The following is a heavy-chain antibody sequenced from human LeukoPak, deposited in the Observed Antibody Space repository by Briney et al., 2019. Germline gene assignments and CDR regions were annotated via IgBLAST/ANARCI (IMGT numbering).Heavy chain of an antibody. CDR2: IIPILGIA. CDR3: ARVRWNGEETFDY. CDR1: GGTFSSYA. Sequence: SVKVSCKASGGTFSSYAISWVRQAPGQGLEWMGRIIPILGIANYAQKFQGRVTITADKSTSTAYMELSSLRSEDTAVYYCARVRWNGEETFDYWGQGTLVTVSS. J-gene: IGHJ4*02. V-gene: IGHV1-69*04. D-gene: IGHD1-1*01.